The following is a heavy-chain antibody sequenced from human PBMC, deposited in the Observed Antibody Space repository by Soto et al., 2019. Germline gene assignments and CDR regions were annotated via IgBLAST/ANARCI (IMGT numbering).Heavy chain of an antibody. V-gene: IGHV4-59*12. D-gene: IGHD6-19*01. CDR1: DDSIVGYF. CDR3: ARVAVAGTRVDY. Sequence: PSETLSLTCTVSDDSIVGYFWNWFRQPPGKGLEWIGYIYYGGSTIYNPSLKSRVTMSVDTSKNQFSLKLSSVTAADTAVYYCARVAVAGTRVDYWGQGTLVTVSS. J-gene: IGHJ4*02. CDR2: IYYGGST.